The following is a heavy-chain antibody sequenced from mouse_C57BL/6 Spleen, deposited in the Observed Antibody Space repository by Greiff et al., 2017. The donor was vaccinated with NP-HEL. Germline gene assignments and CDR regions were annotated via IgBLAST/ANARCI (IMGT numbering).Heavy chain of an antibody. CDR2: IRNKANGYTT. D-gene: IGHD1-1*01. CDR1: GFTFTDYY. CDR3: ARSLRGAMDY. Sequence: EVHLVESGGGLVQPGGSLSLSCAASGFTFTDYYMSWVRQPPGKALEWLGFIRNKANGYTTEYSASVKGRFTISRDNSQSILYLQMNALSAEDSATYYCARSLRGAMDYWGQGTSVTVSS. V-gene: IGHV7-3*01. J-gene: IGHJ4*01.